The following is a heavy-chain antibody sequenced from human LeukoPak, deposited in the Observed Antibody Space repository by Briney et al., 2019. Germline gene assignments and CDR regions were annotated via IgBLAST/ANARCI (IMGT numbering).Heavy chain of an antibody. CDR1: GYSFPTYW. CDR3: ARLGESGAVHDAFDI. D-gene: IGHD6-19*01. V-gene: IGHV5-51*01. CDR2: IYPGDSDT. J-gene: IGHJ3*02. Sequence: GESLKISCKGSGYSFPTYWIVWVRQMPGKGLEWMGIIYPGDSDTRYRPSFQGQVTMSADKSTSTAYLRWSSLKASDTAKYYCARLGESGAVHDAFDIWGQGTMVTVSS.